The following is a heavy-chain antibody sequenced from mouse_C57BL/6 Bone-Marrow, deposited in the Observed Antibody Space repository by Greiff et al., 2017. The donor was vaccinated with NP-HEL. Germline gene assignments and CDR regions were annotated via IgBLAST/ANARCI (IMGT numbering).Heavy chain of an antibody. J-gene: IGHJ4*01. V-gene: IGHV1-76*01. CDR1: GYTFTDYY. D-gene: IGHD2-3*01. CDR3: ARGNYDGYYGYYAMDY. CDR2: IYPGSGNT. Sequence: VQLQQSGAELVRPGASVKLSCKASGYTFTDYYINWVKQRPGQGLEWIARIYPGSGNTYYNEKFKGKVTLTAEKSSSTAYMQLSSLTSEDSAVYFCARGNYDGYYGYYAMDYWGQGTSVTVSS.